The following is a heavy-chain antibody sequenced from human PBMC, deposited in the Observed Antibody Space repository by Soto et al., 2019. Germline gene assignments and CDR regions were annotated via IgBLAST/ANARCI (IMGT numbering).Heavy chain of an antibody. V-gene: IGHV4-34*12. D-gene: IGHD5-12*01. J-gene: IGHJ4*02. CDR3: ARTLWIPFDY. Sequence: QVQLQQWGAGLLKPSETLSLTCAVYGGSFSGYYWSWIRQPPGKGLEWIGEIIHSGSTNYNPSLKSRVTISVDTSKNQFSLKLSSVTAADTAVYYCARTLWIPFDYWGQGTLVTVSS. CDR1: GGSFSGYY. CDR2: IIHSGST.